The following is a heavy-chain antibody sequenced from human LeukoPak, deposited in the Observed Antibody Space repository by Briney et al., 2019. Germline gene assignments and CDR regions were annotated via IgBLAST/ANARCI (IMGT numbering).Heavy chain of an antibody. CDR3: ARGSSSQYVRF. Sequence: ASVKVSCKDSGYAFSSHPVSWVRQAPGQGLEWMGWISAYSGNTSYAQRFQGRVTMSTEASTNTAYMELTSLRSDDTAICFCARGSSSQYVRFWGQGTLVTVSS. CDR2: ISAYSGNT. V-gene: IGHV1-18*01. CDR1: GYAFSSHP. J-gene: IGHJ1*01. D-gene: IGHD3-10*01.